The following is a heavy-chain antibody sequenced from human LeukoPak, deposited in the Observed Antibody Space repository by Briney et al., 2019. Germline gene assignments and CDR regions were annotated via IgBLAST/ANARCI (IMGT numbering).Heavy chain of an antibody. CDR1: GYTFTSYD. D-gene: IGHD5-12*01. CDR2: MNPNSGST. J-gene: IGHJ4*02. Sequence: ASVKVSCKASGYTFTSYDINWVRQATGQGLEWMGWMNPNSGSTGYAQKFQGRVTITRNASISTAYMELSGLRSEDTAVYYCARGRSTGYPYYFEYWGQGTLVTVSS. V-gene: IGHV1-8*01. CDR3: ARGRSTGYPYYFEY.